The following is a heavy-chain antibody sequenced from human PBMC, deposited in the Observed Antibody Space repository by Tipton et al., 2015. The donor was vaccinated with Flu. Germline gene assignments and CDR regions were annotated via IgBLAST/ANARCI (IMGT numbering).Heavy chain of an antibody. V-gene: IGHV4-34*01. CDR3: AKVLFGWVES. J-gene: IGHJ5*01. Sequence: TLSLTCAIYDGSFSGYYWSWIRQPPGKGLEWIGSIYYTGYPYYNSSLKSRLAMSIDTSKKQFSLRLSSVTAADTAVYYCAKVLFGWVESWAQGTLVTVSS. CDR1: DGSFSGYY. D-gene: IGHD3-16*01. CDR2: IYYTGYP.